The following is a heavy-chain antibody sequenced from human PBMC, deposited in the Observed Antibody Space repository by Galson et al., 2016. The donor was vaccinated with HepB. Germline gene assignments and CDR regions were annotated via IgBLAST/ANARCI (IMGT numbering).Heavy chain of an antibody. CDR3: ANDQKPRGFDY. V-gene: IGHV3-11*01. CDR2: ISSASATI. D-gene: IGHD3-10*01. Sequence: LSCAASGMTFSDSYMSWIRQPPGRGLEWVAYISSASATISYADSVRGRFTISRDNRRSLLFLEMNSLRAEDTALYYCANDQKPRGFDYWGQGTLVTVSS. CDR1: GMTFSDSY. J-gene: IGHJ4*02.